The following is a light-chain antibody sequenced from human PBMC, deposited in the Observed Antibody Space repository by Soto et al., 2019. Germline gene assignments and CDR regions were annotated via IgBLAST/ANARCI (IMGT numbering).Light chain of an antibody. J-gene: IGKJ1*01. V-gene: IGKV1-5*03. CDR2: KAS. CDR1: QSVSSW. CDR3: LQHYTYLWT. Sequence: DIQMTQSPSTLSASVGDRVTITCRASQSVSSWLAWYQQKPGKAPKLLIYKASRLESGVPSRFSGSGSGTEFSLTISSLQPEDFATYYCLQHYTYLWTFGQGTKVDIK.